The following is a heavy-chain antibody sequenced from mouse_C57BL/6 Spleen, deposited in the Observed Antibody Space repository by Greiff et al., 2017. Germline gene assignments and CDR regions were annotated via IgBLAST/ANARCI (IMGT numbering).Heavy chain of an antibody. CDR1: GFTFSSYG. J-gene: IGHJ2*01. D-gene: IGHD4-1*01. CDR2: ISSGGSYT. CDR3: ARQEGSGTYFDY. V-gene: IGHV5-6*01. Sequence: EVQLVESGGDLVKPGESLKLSCAASGFTFSSYGMSWVRQTPDKRLEWVATISSGGSYTYYPDSVKGRFTISRDNAKNTLYLQMSSRKSEDTAMYYCARQEGSGTYFDYWGQGTTLTVSS.